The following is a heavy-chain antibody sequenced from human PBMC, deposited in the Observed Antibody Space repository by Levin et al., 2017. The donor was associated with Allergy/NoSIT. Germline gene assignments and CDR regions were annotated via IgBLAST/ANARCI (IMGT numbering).Heavy chain of an antibody. Sequence: SVKVSCKASGGTFSKYAISWVRQAPGQGLEWMGGIIPIFDTANYAQKFQGRVTITADGSTTTAYMELSSLRSEDTAVYYCATGDTVMVRDYYYGMDVWGQGTTVTVSS. V-gene: IGHV1-69*13. CDR2: IIPIFDTA. D-gene: IGHD5-18*01. CDR1: GGTFSKYA. CDR3: ATGDTVMVRDYYYGMDV. J-gene: IGHJ6*02.